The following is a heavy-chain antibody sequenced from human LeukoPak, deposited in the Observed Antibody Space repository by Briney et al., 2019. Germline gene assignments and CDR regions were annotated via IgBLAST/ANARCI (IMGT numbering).Heavy chain of an antibody. Sequence: ASVKVSCKASGYTFTSYYMHWVRQAPGQGLEWMGIINPSGGSTSYAQKFQGRVTMTRDMSTSTVYMELSSLGSEDTAVYYCARPGVRQLATDDAFDIWGQGTMVTVSS. CDR3: ARPGVRQLATDDAFDI. D-gene: IGHD6-6*01. CDR1: GYTFTSYY. CDR2: INPSGGST. J-gene: IGHJ3*02. V-gene: IGHV1-46*01.